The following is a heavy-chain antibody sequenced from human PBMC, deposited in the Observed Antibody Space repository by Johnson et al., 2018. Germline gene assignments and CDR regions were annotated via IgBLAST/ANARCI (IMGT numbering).Heavy chain of an antibody. Sequence: QVQLVQSGGGVVQPGRSLRLSCAASGSTFRRYDMHWVRQAPGKGLEWVSVVYSDGGTSYADSVKGRFTISRDNSKHTLYLQMKSLRVEGTAVYYCVRGYRGDVWGKGTTVTVSS. V-gene: IGHV3-NL1*01. CDR1: GSTFRRYD. CDR2: VYSDGGT. J-gene: IGHJ6*04. CDR3: VRGYRGDV. D-gene: IGHD1-26*01.